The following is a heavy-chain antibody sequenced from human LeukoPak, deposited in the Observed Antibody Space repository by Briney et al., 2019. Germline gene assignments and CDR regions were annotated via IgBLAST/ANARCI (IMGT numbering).Heavy chain of an antibody. CDR1: GGSISSGGYY. J-gene: IGHJ3*02. D-gene: IGHD2-15*01. V-gene: IGHV4-30-2*01. Sequence: PSETLSLTCTVSGGSISSGGYYWSWIRQPPGKGLEWIGYIYHSGSTYYNPSLKSRVTISVDRSKNQFSLKLSSVTAADTAVYYCARDLRRLGAAAQYAFDIWGQGTMVTVSS. CDR3: ARDLRRLGAAAQYAFDI. CDR2: IYHSGST.